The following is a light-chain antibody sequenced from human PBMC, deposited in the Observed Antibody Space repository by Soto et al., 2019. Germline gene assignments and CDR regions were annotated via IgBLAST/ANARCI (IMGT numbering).Light chain of an antibody. V-gene: IGKV3-20*01. J-gene: IGKJ1*01. Sequence: EIVLTQSPGTLSLSPGERATLSCRASQSVRSSYLVWYQHKPGQAPRLLIYGASSRAPGIPDRFSGSGSGTDFTLTINRLEPEDFAVYYCQHYDDSLLTFGQGSKVQIK. CDR1: QSVRSSY. CDR3: QHYDDSLLT. CDR2: GAS.